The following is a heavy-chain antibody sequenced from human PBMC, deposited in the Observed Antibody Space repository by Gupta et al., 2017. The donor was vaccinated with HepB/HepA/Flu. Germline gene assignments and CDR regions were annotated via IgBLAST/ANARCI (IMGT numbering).Heavy chain of an antibody. CDR2: ISTSGTYT. V-gene: IGHV3-21*02. CDR1: DFTFSTYS. D-gene: IGHD6-19*01. CDR3: ARGKDNSGWYGVDY. J-gene: IGHJ4*02. Sequence: EVQLVESGGGLVKPGGSLRLSCAATDFTFSTYSMNWVRQAPGKGLEWVSSISTSGTYTYYADSVKGRFTISRDNAKNSLYLQMSSLRPEDTAMYYCARGKDNSGWYGVDYWGQGTLVTVSS.